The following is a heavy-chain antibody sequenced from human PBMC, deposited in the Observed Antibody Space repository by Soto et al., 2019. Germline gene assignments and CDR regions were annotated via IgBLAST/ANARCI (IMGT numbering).Heavy chain of an antibody. Sequence: SLRLSCSASVFTFSDYYMSWIRQAPGKGLEWVSYISSSGSTIYYADSVKGRFTISRDNAKNSLYLQMNSLRAEDTAVYYCARSLPAMVAFDIWGQGTMVTVSS. D-gene: IGHD5-18*01. J-gene: IGHJ3*02. CDR1: VFTFSDYY. CDR2: ISSSGSTI. V-gene: IGHV3-11*01. CDR3: ARSLPAMVAFDI.